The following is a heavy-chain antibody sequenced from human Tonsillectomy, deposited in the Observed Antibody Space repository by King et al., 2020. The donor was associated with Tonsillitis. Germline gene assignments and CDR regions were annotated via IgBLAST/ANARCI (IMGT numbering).Heavy chain of an antibody. CDR1: GGSFSGYY. CDR2: INHSGST. CDR3: ARVRITIFGGARYYYYYMDV. J-gene: IGHJ6*03. D-gene: IGHD3-3*01. Sequence: VQLQQWGAGLLKPSETLSLTCAVYGGSFSGYYWSWIRQPPGKGLEWIGEINHSGSTNYNPSLKSRVTISVDTSKNQFSLKLSSVTAADTAVYYCARVRITIFGGARYYYYYMDVWGKGTTVTVSS. V-gene: IGHV4-34*01.